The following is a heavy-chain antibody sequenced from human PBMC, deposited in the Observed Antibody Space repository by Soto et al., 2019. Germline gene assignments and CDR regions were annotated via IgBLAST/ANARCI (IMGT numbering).Heavy chain of an antibody. CDR1: GYTFTSYG. V-gene: IGHV1-18*01. D-gene: IGHD3-3*01. CDR2: ISAYNGNT. CDR3: ARVGRITIFGVVIDGHFDY. Sequence: ASVKVSCKASGYTFTSYGISWVRQAPGQGLEWMGWISAYNGNTNYAQKLQGRVTMTTDTSTSTAYMELRSLRSDDTAVYYCARVGRITIFGVVIDGHFDYWGQGTLVTVSS. J-gene: IGHJ4*02.